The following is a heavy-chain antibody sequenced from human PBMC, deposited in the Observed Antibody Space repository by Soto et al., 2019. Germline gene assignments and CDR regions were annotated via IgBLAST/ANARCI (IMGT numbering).Heavy chain of an antibody. Sequence: SVKVSCKASGFTFTSSAVQWVRQARGQRLEWIGWIVVGSGNTNYAQEFQERVTITRDMSTSTAYMELSSLRSEDTAVYYCAAGDNDFWSAAGHWGQGTLVTVSS. V-gene: IGHV1-58*01. CDR3: AAGDNDFWSAAGH. CDR1: GFTFTSSA. CDR2: IVVGSGNT. D-gene: IGHD3-3*01. J-gene: IGHJ4*02.